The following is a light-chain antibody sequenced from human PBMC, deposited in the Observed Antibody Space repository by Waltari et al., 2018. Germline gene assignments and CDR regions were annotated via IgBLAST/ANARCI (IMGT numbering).Light chain of an antibody. Sequence: SYVLTQPASVSVAPGKTARITCEGNNIGDKTVHWYQLRPGQAPVLVVHDDSDRPSGIPERFAGSNSGNTATLTISGVEVGDEGDYYCQVWEGSSDHYVFGTGTAVSV. CDR2: DDS. V-gene: IGLV3-21*03. CDR1: NIGDKT. J-gene: IGLJ1*01. CDR3: QVWEGSSDHYV.